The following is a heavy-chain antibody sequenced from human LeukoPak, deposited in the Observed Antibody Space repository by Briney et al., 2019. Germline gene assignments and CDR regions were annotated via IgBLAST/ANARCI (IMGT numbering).Heavy chain of an antibody. J-gene: IGHJ4*02. Sequence: GASVKASCKASGYTFTSYDINWVRQATGQGLEWMGWMNPNSGNTGYAQKFQGRVTITADKSTSTAYMELSSLRSEDTAVYYCARDLRRYDFWSERGNFDYWGQGTLVTVSS. D-gene: IGHD3-3*01. CDR2: MNPNSGNT. CDR1: GYTFTSYD. CDR3: ARDLRRYDFWSERGNFDY. V-gene: IGHV1-8*01.